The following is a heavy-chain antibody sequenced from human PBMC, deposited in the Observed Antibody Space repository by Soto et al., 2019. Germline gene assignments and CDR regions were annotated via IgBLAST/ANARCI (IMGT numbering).Heavy chain of an antibody. V-gene: IGHV4-4*07. CDR3: ARTVGAAYYFDF. J-gene: IGHJ4*02. CDR2: VYMSGST. CDR1: GDSMTKYY. Sequence: SETLSLTCTVSGDSMTKYYWSWIRQTAGKGLEWIGRVYMSGSTNYNPSLKSRVTMSIDTSNNHFSLDLKSVTAADTAVYYCARTVGAAYYFDFWGQGALVTVSA. D-gene: IGHD1-26*01.